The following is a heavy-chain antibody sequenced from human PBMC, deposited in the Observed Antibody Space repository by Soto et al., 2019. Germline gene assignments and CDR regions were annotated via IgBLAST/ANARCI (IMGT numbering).Heavy chain of an antibody. CDR1: GYIFINYY. D-gene: IGHD5-12*01. CDR3: SADARLAATIWDYYYGMDV. V-gene: IGHV1-46*01. J-gene: IGHJ6*02. CDR2: INPNGGST. Sequence: ASVKVSCKASGYIFINYYIHWVRQPPGQGLEWIGIINPNGGSTNYAQKFRGRVTMARDMSTSTAYMELSSLRSEDTAVYFFSADARLAATIWDYYYGMDVWGQGTTVTVSS.